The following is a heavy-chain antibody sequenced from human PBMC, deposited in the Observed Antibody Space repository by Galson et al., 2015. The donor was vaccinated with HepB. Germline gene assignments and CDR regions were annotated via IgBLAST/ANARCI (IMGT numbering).Heavy chain of an antibody. Sequence: SVKVSCKVSGYTLTELSMRWVRQAPGKGLEWMGGFDPEDGETIYAQKFQGRVTMTEDTSTDTAYMELSSLRSEDTAVYYCATEWGYCTNGVCSNWFDPWGQGTLVTVSS. CDR3: ATEWGYCTNGVCSNWFDP. V-gene: IGHV1-24*01. CDR2: FDPEDGET. CDR1: GYTLTELS. D-gene: IGHD2-8*01. J-gene: IGHJ5*02.